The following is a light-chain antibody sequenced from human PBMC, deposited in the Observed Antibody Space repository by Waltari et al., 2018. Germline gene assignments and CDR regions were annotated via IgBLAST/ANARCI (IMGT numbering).Light chain of an antibody. V-gene: IGKV1-5*03. Sequence: DIQMTQSPSTLSASVGDRVTITCRARPGINSWLAWYQQKTGKAPKLLIDNASSLESGVPSRFSGSGSVTEFTLTISSLQPDDFATYYCQQYNSYPHTFGQGTNLEIQ. CDR1: PGINSW. J-gene: IGKJ2*01. CDR3: QQYNSYPHT. CDR2: NAS.